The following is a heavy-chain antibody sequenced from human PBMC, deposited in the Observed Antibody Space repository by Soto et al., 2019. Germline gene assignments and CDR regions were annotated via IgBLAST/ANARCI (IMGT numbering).Heavy chain of an antibody. V-gene: IGHV5-51*01. CDR3: ARSDYVWGSYLSSNGMDV. CDR2: IYPGDSDT. D-gene: IGHD3-16*02. J-gene: IGHJ6*02. CDR1: GFTFSSYS. Sequence: GGSLRLSCAASGFTFSSYSMNWVRQAPGKGLEWMGIIYPGDSDTRYSPSFQGQVTISADKSISTAYLQWSSLKASDTAMYYCARSDYVWGSYLSSNGMDVWGQGTTVTVS.